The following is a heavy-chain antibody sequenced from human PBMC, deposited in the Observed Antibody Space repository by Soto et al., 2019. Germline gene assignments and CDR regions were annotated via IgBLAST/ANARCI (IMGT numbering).Heavy chain of an antibody. J-gene: IGHJ6*02. CDR2: VHRSGTT. D-gene: IGHD6-13*01. V-gene: IGHV4-4*02. CDR3: ARGGVGSSWYSFPHLAVYYGMDV. CDR1: SGSISTDYW. Sequence: SETLSLTCAVSSGSISTDYWWSWVRQPPGKGLEWIGEVHRSGTTNYIQSLKSRVTMSVDKSGNQVSLELTSVAAADTAVYYCARGGVGSSWYSFPHLAVYYGMDVWGQGTTVTVSS.